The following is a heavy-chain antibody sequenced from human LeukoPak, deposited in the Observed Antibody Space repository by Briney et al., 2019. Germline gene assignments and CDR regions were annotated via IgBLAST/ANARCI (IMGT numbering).Heavy chain of an antibody. CDR2: IYPDDSDS. CDR1: GYLFDYYW. CDR3: ARVGSVTNFGVVSYYFDY. V-gene: IGHV5-51*01. J-gene: IGHJ4*02. D-gene: IGHD3-3*01. Sequence: GKPLKLSCKASGYLFDYYWSAWGRQMPAKGMEWMGIIYPDDSDSTYSPSLQAQVTIAVDKSINTAYLQWSSQKGSITAIYYCARVGSVTNFGVVSYYFDYWGRGTLVTVSS.